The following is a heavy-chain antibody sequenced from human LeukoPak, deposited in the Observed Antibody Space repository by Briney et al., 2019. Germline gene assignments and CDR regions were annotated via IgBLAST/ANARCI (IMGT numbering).Heavy chain of an antibody. CDR3: ARADLVGATGRYAFDI. Sequence: GGSLRLSCAASGFTFSSYAMSWVRQAPGKGLEWVSAISGSGGSTCYADSVKGRFTISRDNSKNTLYLQMNSLRAEDTAVYYCARADLVGATGRYAFDIWGQGTMVTVSS. V-gene: IGHV3-23*01. CDR1: GFTFSSYA. D-gene: IGHD1-26*01. CDR2: ISGSGGST. J-gene: IGHJ3*02.